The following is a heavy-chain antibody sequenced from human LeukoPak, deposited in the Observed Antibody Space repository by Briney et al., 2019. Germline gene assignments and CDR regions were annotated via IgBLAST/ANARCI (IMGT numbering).Heavy chain of an antibody. J-gene: IGHJ6*02. Sequence: PGGSLRLSCAASGFTFSSYAMHWVRQAPGKGLEWVAVISYDGSNKYYADSVKGRFTISRDNSKNTLYLQMNSLRAEDTAVYYCARVDIVGALDYYYGMDVWGQGTTVTVSS. CDR1: GFTFSSYA. CDR2: ISYDGSNK. D-gene: IGHD1-26*01. CDR3: ARVDIVGALDYYYGMDV. V-gene: IGHV3-30*14.